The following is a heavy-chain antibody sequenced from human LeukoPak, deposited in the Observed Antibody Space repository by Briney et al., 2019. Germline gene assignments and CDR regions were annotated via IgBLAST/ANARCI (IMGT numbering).Heavy chain of an antibody. CDR3: ARYTRLEWLYNYFDY. Sequence: PSETLSLTCTVSGGSISSYYWSWIRQPPGKGLEWIGYIYYSGSTNYNPSLKSRVTISVDTSKNQFSLKLSSVTAADTAVYYCARYTRLEWLYNYFDYWGQGTLVTVSS. D-gene: IGHD3-3*01. V-gene: IGHV4-59*01. CDR1: GGSISSYY. J-gene: IGHJ4*02. CDR2: IYYSGST.